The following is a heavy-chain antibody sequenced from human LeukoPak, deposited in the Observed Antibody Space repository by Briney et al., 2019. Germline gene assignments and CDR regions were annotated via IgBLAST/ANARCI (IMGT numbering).Heavy chain of an antibody. D-gene: IGHD3-10*01. J-gene: IGHJ4*02. CDR1: GFTFSSYS. V-gene: IGHV3-21*01. CDR2: ISSSSTYI. CDR3: ARDRSPGNFDY. Sequence: GGSLRLSCAASGFTFSSYSMNWVRQAPGKGLEWVSSISSSSTYINYADSVKGRFTISRDNAKNSLYLQMNCLRAEDTAVYYCARDRSPGNFDYWGQGTLVTVSS.